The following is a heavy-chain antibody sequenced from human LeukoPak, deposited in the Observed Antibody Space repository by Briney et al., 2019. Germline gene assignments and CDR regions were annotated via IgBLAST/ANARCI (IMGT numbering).Heavy chain of an antibody. V-gene: IGHV3-30*02. CDR1: GFTFSSNG. Sequence: GGSLRLTCTPSGFTFSSNGTHCVRQAPGRGLEWVVFIRYDEGNESYVDSVNGRFTISRDTSTNTLYLQMNSLRADDTSVYYYAKDRQNWAPSCMDVWGKGTTVTVSS. CDR3: AKDRQNWAPSCMDV. D-gene: IGHD2/OR15-2a*01. J-gene: IGHJ6*03. CDR2: IRYDEGNE.